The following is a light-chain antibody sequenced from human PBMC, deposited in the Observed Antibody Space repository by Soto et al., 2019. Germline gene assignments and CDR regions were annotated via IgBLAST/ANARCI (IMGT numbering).Light chain of an antibody. J-gene: IGKJ4*01. CDR1: QSISTW. CDR3: QQLNKYPST. CDR2: GAS. V-gene: IGKV1-5*01. Sequence: DIQMTQSPSTLSASVGDRVTITCRASQSISTWLAWYQQEPGKAPKLLIYGASTLQSGVPSRFSGSGSGTDFTLTISSLQPEDFATYYCQQLNKYPSTFGGGTKVDIK.